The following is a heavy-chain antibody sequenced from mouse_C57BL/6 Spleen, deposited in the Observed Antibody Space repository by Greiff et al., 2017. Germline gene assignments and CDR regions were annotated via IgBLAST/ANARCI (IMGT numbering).Heavy chain of an antibody. V-gene: IGHV1-81*01. D-gene: IGHD2-3*01. CDR2: IYPRSGNT. J-gene: IGHJ3*01. CDR1: GYTFTSYG. Sequence: QVQLQQSGAELARPGASVKLSCKASGYTFTSYGISWVKQRTGQGLEWIGEIYPRSGNTYYNEKFKGKATLTADKSSSTAYMELRSLTSEDSAVXFCARADGYQAWFAYWGQGTLVTVSA. CDR3: ARADGYQAWFAY.